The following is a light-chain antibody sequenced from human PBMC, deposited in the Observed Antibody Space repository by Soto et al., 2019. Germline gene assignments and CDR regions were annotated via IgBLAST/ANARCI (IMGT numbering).Light chain of an antibody. CDR1: QSVSSY. CDR3: QHFGGTTFT. V-gene: IGKV3-11*01. CDR2: DAS. Sequence: EIVLTQSPSTLSFSPGERATLSCRASQSVSSYLAWYQQKPGQAPRLLIYDASNRATGIPARFSGSGSGTHFTLTISRLEPGDFAVYYCQHFGGTTFTFGQGTRLEIK. J-gene: IGKJ5*01.